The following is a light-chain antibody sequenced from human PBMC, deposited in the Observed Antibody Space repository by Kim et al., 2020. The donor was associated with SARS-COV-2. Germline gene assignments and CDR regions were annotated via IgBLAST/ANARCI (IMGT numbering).Light chain of an antibody. CDR2: LAS. V-gene: IGKV2-28*01. CDR3: MQSLQVPWT. Sequence: PASFSCRSSQSLRHSNGYNYLDWYLQKPGQSPQLLISLASNRSSGVPDRFSRSGSGTDFTLKISRVEAEDVGVYYCMQSLQVPWTFGQGTKVDIK. J-gene: IGKJ1*01. CDR1: QSLRHSNGYNY.